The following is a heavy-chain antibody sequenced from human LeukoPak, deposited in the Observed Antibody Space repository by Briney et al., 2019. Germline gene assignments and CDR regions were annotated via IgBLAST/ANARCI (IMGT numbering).Heavy chain of an antibody. CDR1: GFTFSDYY. J-gene: IGHJ6*02. CDR2: TSSSGITI. V-gene: IGHV3-11*01. Sequence: PGGSLRLSCAASGFTFSDYYMSWIRQAPGKGLEWISYTSSSGITIYYADSVKGRFTMSRDNAKNSPYLQMNSLRAEDTAVYYCARDRYAMDVWGQGTTVTVSS. CDR3: ARDRYAMDV.